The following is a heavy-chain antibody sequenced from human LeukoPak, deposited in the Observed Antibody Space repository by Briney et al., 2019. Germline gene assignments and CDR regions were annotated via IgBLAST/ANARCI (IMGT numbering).Heavy chain of an antibody. CDR2: IYYSWST. Sequence: SETLSLTCTVSGGSISRYYWIWIRQPPGKGLDWIGYIYYSWSTNYNPSLKSRVTISVHTSKNQFSLKLSSLSAADTAVYYCASGGIAVAGREFDYWGQGTLVTVSS. CDR1: GGSISRYY. D-gene: IGHD6-19*01. V-gene: IGHV4-59*01. J-gene: IGHJ4*02. CDR3: ASGGIAVAGREFDY.